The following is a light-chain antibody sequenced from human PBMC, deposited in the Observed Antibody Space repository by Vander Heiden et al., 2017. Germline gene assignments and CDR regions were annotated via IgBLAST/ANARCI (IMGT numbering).Light chain of an antibody. J-gene: IGLJ3*02. V-gene: IGLV7-43*01. CDR3: LLYYGGTWV. CDR2: STA. Sequence: QTVVTQEPSLTVSPGGTVPLTCASSTGAASSTHYPNWVQQKPGQAPRALIYSTANEHSWTPARFSGSLLGGKAALTLSGVQPEDEADYYCLLYYGGTWVFGGGTKLTVL. CDR1: TGAASSTHY.